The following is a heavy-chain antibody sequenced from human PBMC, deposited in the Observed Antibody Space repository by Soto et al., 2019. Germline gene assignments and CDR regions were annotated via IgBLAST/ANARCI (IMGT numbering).Heavy chain of an antibody. CDR3: AIGYSSAFDY. J-gene: IGHJ4*02. D-gene: IGHD5-12*01. CDR1: GVSISSSSYY. Sequence: SETLSLTCTVSGVSISSSSYYWGWIRQPPGKGLEWIGSIYYSGSTYYNPSLKSRVTISVDTSKNQFSLKLSSVTAADTAVYYCAIGYSSAFDYWGQGTLVTVSS. CDR2: IYYSGST. V-gene: IGHV4-39*01.